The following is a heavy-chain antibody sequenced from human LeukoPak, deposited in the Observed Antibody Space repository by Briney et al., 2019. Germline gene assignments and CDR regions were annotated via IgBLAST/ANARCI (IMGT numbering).Heavy chain of an antibody. D-gene: IGHD2/OR15-2a*01. CDR2: IFYSGST. Sequence: KPSETLSLTRTVSGGSMNNYYWTWIRQPPGKGLEWIAYIFYSGSTNYNPSLKSRVTISVDTSKNQFSLKLNSVTAADTAVYYCARLRGNYFPDYWGQGTLVTVSS. CDR1: GGSMNNYY. CDR3: ARLRGNYFPDY. V-gene: IGHV4-59*01. J-gene: IGHJ4*02.